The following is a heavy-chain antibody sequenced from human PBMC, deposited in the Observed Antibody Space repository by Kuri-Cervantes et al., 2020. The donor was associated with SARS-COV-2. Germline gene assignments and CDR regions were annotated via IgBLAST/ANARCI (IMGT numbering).Heavy chain of an antibody. D-gene: IGHD2-15*01. CDR3: ARDEYCSGGSCYFFPYYFDY. V-gene: IGHV3-48*03. J-gene: IGHJ4*02. Sequence: GESLKISCAAPGFTFSSYEMNWVRQAPGKGLEWVSYISSSGSTIYYADSVKGRFTISRDNAKNSLYLQMNSLRAEDTAVYYCARDEYCSGGSCYFFPYYFDYWGQGTLVTVSS. CDR2: ISSSGSTI. CDR1: GFTFSSYE.